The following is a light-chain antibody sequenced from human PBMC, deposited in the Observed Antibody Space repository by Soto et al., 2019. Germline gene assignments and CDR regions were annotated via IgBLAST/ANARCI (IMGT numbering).Light chain of an antibody. CDR2: GAS. J-gene: IGKJ4*01. CDR1: QSVNSM. V-gene: IGKV3-15*01. Sequence: IVMTQSPATLSVSPGERATLSCRASQSVNSMLAWYQQKPGQAPRLLIYGASTRATGIPARFSGSGSGTEFTLTISSLQSGDFAVYYCQKYNEWPLTFGGGTKVDIK. CDR3: QKYNEWPLT.